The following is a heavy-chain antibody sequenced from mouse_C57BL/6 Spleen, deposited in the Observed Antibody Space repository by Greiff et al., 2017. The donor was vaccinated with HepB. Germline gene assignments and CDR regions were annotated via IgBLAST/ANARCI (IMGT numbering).Heavy chain of an antibody. V-gene: IGHV1-82*01. Sequence: QVQLQQSGPELVKPGASVKISCKASGYAFSSSWMNWVKQRPGKGLEWIGRIYPGDGDTNYNGKFKGKATLTADKSSSTAYMQLSSLTSEDSAVYFCARSGDGYLVDYWGQGTSVTVSS. J-gene: IGHJ4*01. D-gene: IGHD2-3*01. CDR3: ARSGDGYLVDY. CDR2: IYPGDGDT. CDR1: GYAFSSSW.